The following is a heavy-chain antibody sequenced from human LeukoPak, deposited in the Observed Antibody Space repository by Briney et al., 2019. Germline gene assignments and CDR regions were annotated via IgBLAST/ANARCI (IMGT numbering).Heavy chain of an antibody. J-gene: IGHJ4*02. V-gene: IGHV3-30*18. CDR2: ISYDVGKK. Sequence: GRSLRLSCAASGFTFSSYGMHWVRQAPGKGLEWVAVISYDVGKKYYADSVKGRFTISRDNSKNTLYLQMNSLRAEDTAVYYCAKGQRFYGEYYFDQWGQGTLVTVSS. CDR3: AKGQRFYGEYYFDQ. D-gene: IGHD4-17*01. CDR1: GFTFSSYG.